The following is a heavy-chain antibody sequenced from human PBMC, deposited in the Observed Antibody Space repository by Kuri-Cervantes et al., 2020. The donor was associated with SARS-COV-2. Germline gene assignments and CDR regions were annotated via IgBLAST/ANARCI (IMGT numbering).Heavy chain of an antibody. D-gene: IGHD3-3*01. CDR1: GFTISDYY. CDR2: ISGSGGSK. CDR3: AKAKGYYDCWSGSPNRPHFDS. V-gene: IGHV3-23*01. Sequence: GGSLRLSCTVSGFTISDYYMSWIRQAPGKGLEWISAISGSGGSKYYADPVRGRFTISRDNSKNTLYLQMNSLTAEDTAVYYCAKAKGYYDCWSGSPNRPHFDSWGQGTRVT. J-gene: IGHJ4*02.